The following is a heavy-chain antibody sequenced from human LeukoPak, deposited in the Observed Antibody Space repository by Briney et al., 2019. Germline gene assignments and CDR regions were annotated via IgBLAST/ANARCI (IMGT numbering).Heavy chain of an antibody. Sequence: PGGSLRLSCAASGFAFDAHAMNWVRQAPGKPLEWVSLISGDGGTTHYADSVRGRFTISRDNSRNSLYLQMKSLTTEDTALYYRAKRSGSPHNFDYWGRGTLVTVSS. CDR1: GFAFDAHA. J-gene: IGHJ4*02. D-gene: IGHD1-14*01. V-gene: IGHV3-43*02. CDR2: ISGDGGTT. CDR3: AKRSGSPHNFDY.